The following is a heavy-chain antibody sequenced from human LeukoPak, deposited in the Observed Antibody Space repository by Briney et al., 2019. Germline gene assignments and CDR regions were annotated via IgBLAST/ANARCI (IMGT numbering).Heavy chain of an antibody. J-gene: IGHJ4*02. V-gene: IGHV3-33*01. CDR2: IWYDGSNK. CDR3: ARMVKYSSSWYPDH. CDR1: GFSFRSYG. D-gene: IGHD6-13*01. Sequence: GGSLRLSCAASGFSFRSYGMHWVRQAPGKGLEWVAVIWYDGSNKYYADSVKGRFTISRDNSKNTLYLQMNSLRAEDTAVYYCARMVKYSSSWYPDHWGQGILVTVSS.